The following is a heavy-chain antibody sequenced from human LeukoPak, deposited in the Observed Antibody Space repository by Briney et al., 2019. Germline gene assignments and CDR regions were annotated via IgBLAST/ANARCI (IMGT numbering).Heavy chain of an antibody. V-gene: IGHV4-59*01. CDR2: IYDSGST. J-gene: IGHJ5*02. CDR1: GDSISSYY. CDR3: AASGTYSNWFDP. D-gene: IGHD1-26*01. Sequence: SETLSLTCIVSGDSISSYYWNWIRQSPGKGLEWIGYIYDSGSTNYNPSLKSRVTISVDTSKHQFSLNLRSATAADTAVYYCAASGTYSNWFDPWGQGTLVIVSS.